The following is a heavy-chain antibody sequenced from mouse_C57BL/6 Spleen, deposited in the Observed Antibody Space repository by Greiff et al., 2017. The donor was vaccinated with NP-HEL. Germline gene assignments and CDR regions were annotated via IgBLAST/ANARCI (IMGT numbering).Heavy chain of an antibody. J-gene: IGHJ1*03. Sequence: QVQLQQPGAELVKPGASVKLSCKASGYTFTSYWMQWVKQRPGQGLEWIGEIDPSDSYTNYNQKFKGKATLTVDTSSSTAYMQLSSLTSEDSAVYYCATYYDGSHGYVDVWGKGTTVTVSS. CDR1: GYTFTSYW. CDR3: ATYYDGSHGYVDV. V-gene: IGHV1-50*01. CDR2: IDPSDSYT. D-gene: IGHD1-1*01.